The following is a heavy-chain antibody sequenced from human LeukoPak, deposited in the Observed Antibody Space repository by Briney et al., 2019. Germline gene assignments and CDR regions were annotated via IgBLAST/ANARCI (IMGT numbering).Heavy chain of an antibody. J-gene: IGHJ3*02. Sequence: PSETLSLTCAVYGGSFSGYYWSWIRQPPGKGLEWIGEINHSGSTNYNPSLKSRVTISVDTSKNQFSLKLSSVTAADTAVYYCARGTLLSCAFDIWGQGTMVTVSS. V-gene: IGHV4-34*01. D-gene: IGHD2-15*01. CDR2: INHSGST. CDR3: ARGTLLSCAFDI. CDR1: GGSFSGYY.